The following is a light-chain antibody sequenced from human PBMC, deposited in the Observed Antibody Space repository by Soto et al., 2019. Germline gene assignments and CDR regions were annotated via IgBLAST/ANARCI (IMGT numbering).Light chain of an antibody. CDR1: QSILYSSNNKNY. V-gene: IGKV4-1*01. Sequence: DIVMTQAPDSLAVSLGERATINCKSSQSILYSSNNKNYLAWYQQKAGQPPKLLFYWASSRQSGVPDRSSGSGSETDFTLTISSLQAEDVAIYYCQLHYEAPFTVGQGTKVDIK. CDR3: QLHYEAPFT. J-gene: IGKJ2*01. CDR2: WAS.